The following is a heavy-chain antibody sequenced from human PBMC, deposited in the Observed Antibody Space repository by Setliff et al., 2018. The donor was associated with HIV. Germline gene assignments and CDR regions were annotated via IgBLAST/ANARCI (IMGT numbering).Heavy chain of an antibody. Sequence: KSSETLSLTCAVYGGSFSGHYWSWIRQPPGKGLEWIGEINRNGNTNYNPSLKSRVTISVDTSKNQFSLKLSSVTAADTAVYYCARDRGSWYTVGVGTGYMDVWGKGTTVTV. CDR2: INRNGNT. V-gene: IGHV4-34*01. CDR3: ARDRGSWYTVGVGTGYMDV. J-gene: IGHJ6*03. D-gene: IGHD6-13*01. CDR1: GGSFSGHY.